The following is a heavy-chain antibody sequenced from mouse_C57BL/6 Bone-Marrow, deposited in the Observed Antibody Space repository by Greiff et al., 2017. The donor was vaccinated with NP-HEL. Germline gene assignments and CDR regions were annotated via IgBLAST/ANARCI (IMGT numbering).Heavy chain of an antibody. Sequence: EVQGVESGGGLVQPGGSLSLSCAASGFTFTDYYMSWVRQPPGKALEWLVFIRNKANGYTTEYSASVKGRFTISSANSQSILYLQMNALRAEDSATYYCARSIYYDYADDPFYAMDYGGQGTSVTVSS. D-gene: IGHD2-4*01. CDR3: ARSIYYDYADDPFYAMDY. J-gene: IGHJ4*01. V-gene: IGHV7-3*01. CDR1: GFTFTDYY. CDR2: IRNKANGYTT.